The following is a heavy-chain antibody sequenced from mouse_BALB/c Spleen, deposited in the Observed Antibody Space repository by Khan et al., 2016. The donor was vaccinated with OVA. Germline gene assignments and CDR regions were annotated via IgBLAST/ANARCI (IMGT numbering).Heavy chain of an antibody. Sequence: QIQLVQSGPELKKPGETVKISCKASGYTFTDYGMNWVKQAPGKGLKWMGWINTFTGEPTYADDFKGRFAFSLETSASTAYLQIINLKDDDTATYFCARRGNYAYYFAMDYWGQGTSVTVSS. CDR3: ARRGNYAYYFAMDY. J-gene: IGHJ4*01. CDR2: INTFTGEP. D-gene: IGHD2-1*01. V-gene: IGHV9-3-1*01. CDR1: GYTFTDYG.